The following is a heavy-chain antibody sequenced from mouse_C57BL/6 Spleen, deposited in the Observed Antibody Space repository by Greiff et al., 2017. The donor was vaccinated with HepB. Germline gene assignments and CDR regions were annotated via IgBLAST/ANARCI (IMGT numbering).Heavy chain of an antibody. J-gene: IGHJ1*03. D-gene: IGHD1-1*01. CDR1: GYTFTDYY. CDR3: ARYTVVATRYFDV. Sequence: EVQLQQSGPELVKPGASVKISCKASGYTFTDYYMNWVKQSHGKSLEWIGDINPNNGGTSYNQKFKGKATLTVDKSSSTAYMELRSLTSEDSAVDYCARYTVVATRYFDVWGTGTTVTVSS. CDR2: INPNNGGT. V-gene: IGHV1-26*01.